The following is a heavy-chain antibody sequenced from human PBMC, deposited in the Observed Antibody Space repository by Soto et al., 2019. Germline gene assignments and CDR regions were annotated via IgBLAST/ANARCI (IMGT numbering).Heavy chain of an antibody. V-gene: IGHV1-46*03. D-gene: IGHD1-26*01. CDR2: INPSGGST. CDR1: GYTFTSYY. J-gene: IGHJ4*02. Sequence: QVQLVQSGAEVKKPGASVKVSCKASGYTFTSYYMHWVRQAPGQGLEWMGIINPSGGSTSYAQKFQGRVTMTRDTSTSTVYMELSSLRSEDTAVYYCARALLRSYSSPGPLDYWGQGTLVTVSS. CDR3: ARALLRSYSSPGPLDY.